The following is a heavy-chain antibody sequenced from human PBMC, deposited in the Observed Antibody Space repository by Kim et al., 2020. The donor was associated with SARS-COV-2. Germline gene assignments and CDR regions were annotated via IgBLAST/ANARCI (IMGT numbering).Heavy chain of an antibody. J-gene: IGHJ4*02. Sequence: YHPSLKSRVTISVATSRNQFSLKLSSVTAAHTAVYYWARQRGGYPYYFDYWGQGTLVPVSS. CDR3: ARQRGGYPYYFDY. D-gene: IGHD5-12*01. V-gene: IGHV4-61*07.